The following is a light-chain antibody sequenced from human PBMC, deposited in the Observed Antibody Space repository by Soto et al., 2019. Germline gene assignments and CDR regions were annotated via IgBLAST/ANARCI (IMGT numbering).Light chain of an antibody. CDR3: QHYDGSPRT. CDR2: GVF. V-gene: IGKV3-20*01. J-gene: IGKJ2*01. CDR1: QSVNSYY. Sequence: ETGLTQSPGTVSLSPGERATLSCRTSQSVNSYYLAWYQQKPGQAPRLLIYGVFNRDTGIPDRVSGSGSGTDFTLTISGLETEDSAVYYCQHYDGSPRTFGQGTKLEIK.